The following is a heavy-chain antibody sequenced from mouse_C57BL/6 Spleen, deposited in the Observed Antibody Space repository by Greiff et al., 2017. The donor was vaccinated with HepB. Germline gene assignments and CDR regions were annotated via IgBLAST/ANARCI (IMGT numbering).Heavy chain of an antibody. CDR1: GYAFTNYL. CDR3: ARGNYLFDY. CDR2: INPGSGGT. D-gene: IGHD2-1*01. V-gene: IGHV1-54*01. J-gene: IGHJ2*01. Sequence: LVESGAELVRPGTSVKVSCKASGYAFTNYLIEWVKQRPGQGLEWIGVINPGSGGTNYNEKFKGKATLTADKSSSTAYMQLSSLTSEDSAVYFCARGNYLFDYWGQGTTLTVSS.